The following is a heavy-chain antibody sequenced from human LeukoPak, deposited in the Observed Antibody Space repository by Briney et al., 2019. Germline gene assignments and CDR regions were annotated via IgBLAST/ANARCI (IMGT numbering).Heavy chain of an antibody. Sequence: GGSLRLSCAASGFTFSSYAMSWVRQAPGKGLEWVSAISGSGGSTYYADSVKGRFTISRDNSKNTLYLQMNSLRDEDTAVYYRARDESRYYDSSGYYYNHFQHWGQGTLVTVSS. CDR3: ARDESRYYDSSGYYYNHFQH. CDR1: GFTFSSYA. D-gene: IGHD3-22*01. CDR2: ISGSGGST. V-gene: IGHV3-23*01. J-gene: IGHJ1*01.